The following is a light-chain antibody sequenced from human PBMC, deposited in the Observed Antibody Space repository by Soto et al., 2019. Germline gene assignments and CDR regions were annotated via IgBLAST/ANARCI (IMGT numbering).Light chain of an antibody. J-gene: IGLJ1*01. CDR2: DVS. CDR3: NSYTSNNTYV. V-gene: IGLV2-14*03. CDR1: SSDVGAFNY. Sequence: QSALTQPASVSGSPGQAITISCSGTSSDVGAFNYVSWYQQHPGKAPKLMIYDVSNRPSGVSNRSSGSKSGNTASLTISGLRAEDEADYYCNSYTSNNTYVFGTGTKLTVL.